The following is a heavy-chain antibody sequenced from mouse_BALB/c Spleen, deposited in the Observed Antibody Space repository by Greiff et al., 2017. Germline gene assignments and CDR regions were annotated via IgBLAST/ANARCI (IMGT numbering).Heavy chain of an antibody. CDR1: GFSLTSYG. CDR3: ARQAGDYEGVSFAY. V-gene: IGHV2-6-2*01. J-gene: IGHJ3*01. D-gene: IGHD2-4*01. Sequence: QVQLKQSGPDLVAPSQSLSITCTVSGFSLTSYGVHWVRQPPGKGLEWLVVIWSDGSTTYNSALKSRLSISKDNSKSQVFLKMNSLQTDDTAMYYCARQAGDYEGVSFAYWGQGTLVTVSA. CDR2: IWSDGST.